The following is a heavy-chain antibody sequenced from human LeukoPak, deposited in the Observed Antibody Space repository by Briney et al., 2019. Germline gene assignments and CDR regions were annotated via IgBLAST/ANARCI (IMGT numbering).Heavy chain of an antibody. CDR1: GGTFSRYA. D-gene: IGHD6-19*01. Sequence: PVKASCKASGGTFSRYAISWVRQAPGHGLEWMGRIIPILVIANYAQKFQGRVTITADKSTSTAYMELSSLRSEDTAVYYCASSATGYSSGWFNYWGQGTLVTVSS. CDR2: IIPILVIA. V-gene: IGHV1-69*04. J-gene: IGHJ4*02. CDR3: ASSATGYSSGWFNY.